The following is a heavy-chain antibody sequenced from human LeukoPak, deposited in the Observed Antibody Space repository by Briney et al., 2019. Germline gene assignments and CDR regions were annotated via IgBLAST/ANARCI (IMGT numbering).Heavy chain of an antibody. CDR2: IYHTGSA. D-gene: IGHD3-16*01. J-gene: IGHJ4*02. CDR3: ASLTGGYFDY. CDR1: GVSIGGSY. V-gene: IGHV4-59*01. Sequence: SETLSLTCTVSGVSIGGSYWNWIRQPPGKGLEWIGYIYHTGSANYNPSLKSRVTTSVDTSKNQFSLKLSSVTSADTAVYYCASLTGGYFDYWGQGALVTVSS.